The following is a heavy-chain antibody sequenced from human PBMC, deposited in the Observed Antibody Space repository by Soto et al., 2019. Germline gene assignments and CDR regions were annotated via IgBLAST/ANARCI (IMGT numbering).Heavy chain of an antibody. CDR2: IPSDGRDV. V-gene: IGHV3-74*01. D-gene: IGHD1-26*01. CDR3: TRDDSGLGIDY. CDR1: GFNFRDFW. J-gene: IGHJ4*02. Sequence: PGGSLRLSCEASGFNFRDFWMHWVRQPPGKGPEWVSNIPSDGRDVSYADSVRGRFTISRDDARNTLYLQMSDLRVEDTAIYYCTRDDSGLGIDYWGQGTKVTVS.